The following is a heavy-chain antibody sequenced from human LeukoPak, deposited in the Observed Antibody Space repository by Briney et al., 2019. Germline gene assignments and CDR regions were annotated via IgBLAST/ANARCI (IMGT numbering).Heavy chain of an antibody. D-gene: IGHD1-26*01. CDR3: AKDTWYSGSYQSTFDY. V-gene: IGHV3-23*01. CDR2: ISGSGGST. J-gene: IGHJ4*02. Sequence: GGSLRLSCAASGFTVSSNYMSWVRQAPGKGLEWVSAISGSGGSTYYADSVKGRFTISRDNSKNTLYLQMNSLRAEDTAVYYCAKDTWYSGSYQSTFDYWGQGTLVTVSS. CDR1: GFTVSSNY.